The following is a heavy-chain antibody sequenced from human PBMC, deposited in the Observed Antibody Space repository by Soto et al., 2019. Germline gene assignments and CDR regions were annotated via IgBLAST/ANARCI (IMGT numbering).Heavy chain of an antibody. CDR3: AKDRGTATVYYYYGMDV. CDR2: ISYDGSNR. D-gene: IGHD3-10*01. J-gene: IGHJ6*01. Sequence: QVQLVESGGGVVQPGRSLRLSCAASGFTFSSYGMHWVRQAPGKGPEWVAVISYDGSNRHYADSVKGRFTISRDNSKNTLYLQMNSLRPEDTAVYYCAKDRGTATVYYYYGMDVWGQGTTDTVSS. V-gene: IGHV3-30*18. CDR1: GFTFSSYG.